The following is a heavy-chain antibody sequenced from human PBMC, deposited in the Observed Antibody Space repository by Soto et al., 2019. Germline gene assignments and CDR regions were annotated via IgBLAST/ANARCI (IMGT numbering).Heavy chain of an antibody. V-gene: IGHV3-43D*04. CDR2: ISWDGGST. Sequence: PGGSLRLSCAASGFTFDDYAMHWVRQAPGKGLEWVSLISWDGGSTYYADSVKGRLTISRDNSKNSLYLQMNSLRAEDTALYYCAKDISRITMIVVGNRFYGMDVWGQGTTVTVSS. CDR1: GFTFDDYA. CDR3: AKDISRITMIVVGNRFYGMDV. D-gene: IGHD3-22*01. J-gene: IGHJ6*02.